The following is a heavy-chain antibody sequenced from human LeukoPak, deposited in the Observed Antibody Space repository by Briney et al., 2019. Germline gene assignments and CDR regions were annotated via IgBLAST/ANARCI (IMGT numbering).Heavy chain of an antibody. J-gene: IGHJ6*03. CDR1: GGSFSGYY. CDR3: ARRVMYYYGSGSEYYYYYYMDV. D-gene: IGHD3-10*01. V-gene: IGHV4-34*01. Sequence: SETLSLTCAVYGGSFSGYYWSWIRQPPGKGLEWIGEINHSGSTNYNPSLKSRVTISVDTSKNQFSLKLSSVTAADTAVYYCARRVMYYYGSGSEYYYYYYMDVWGKGTTVTISS. CDR2: INHSGST.